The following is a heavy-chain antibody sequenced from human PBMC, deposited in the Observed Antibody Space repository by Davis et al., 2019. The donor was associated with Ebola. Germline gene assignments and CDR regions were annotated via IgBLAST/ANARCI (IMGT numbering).Heavy chain of an antibody. J-gene: IGHJ4*02. V-gene: IGHV3-74*01. CDR1: GFSFGSHD. CDR2: IDTDGSTT. CDR3: ARDVGGRAGY. Sequence: PGGSLRLSCEASGFSFGSHDMNWVRQAPGKGLEWVSRIDTDGSTTNYADSVRGRFTISRDNAKNTLFLQMNSLRADDTAVYYCARDVGGRAGYWGQGTLVTVSS.